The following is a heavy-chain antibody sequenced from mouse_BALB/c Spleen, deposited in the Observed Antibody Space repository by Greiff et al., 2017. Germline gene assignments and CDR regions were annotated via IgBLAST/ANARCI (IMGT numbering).Heavy chain of an antibody. V-gene: IGHV2-6-7*01. J-gene: IGHJ4*01. D-gene: IGHD1-1*01. CDR1: GFSLTGYG. CDR3: ARDRVTTVYAMDY. CDR2: IWGDGST. Sequence: VQGVESGPGLVAPSQSLSITCTVSGFSLTGYGVNWVRQPPGKGLEWLGMIWGDGSTDYNSALKSRLSISKDNSKSQVFLKMNSLQTDDTARYYCARDRVTTVYAMDYWGQGTSVTVSS.